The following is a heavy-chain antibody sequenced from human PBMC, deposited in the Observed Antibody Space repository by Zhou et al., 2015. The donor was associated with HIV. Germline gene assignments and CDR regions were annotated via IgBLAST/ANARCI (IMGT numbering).Heavy chain of an antibody. Sequence: QVQLVQSGGGVVQPGRSLRVSCAASGFTFSNYGMHWVRQAPGKGLEWVSVIYSAGSTYYADSVKGRFTISRDSSKNTLFLQMNSLRPGDTAVYYCARGYDTSGYYYGWYLDLWGRGTLVTVSS. CDR1: GFTFSNYG. V-gene: IGHV3-NL1*01. CDR2: IYSAGST. J-gene: IGHJ2*01. CDR3: ARGYDTSGYYYGWYLDL. D-gene: IGHD3-22*01.